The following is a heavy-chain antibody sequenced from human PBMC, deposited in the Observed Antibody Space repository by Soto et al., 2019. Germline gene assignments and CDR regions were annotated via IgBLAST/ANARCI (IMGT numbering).Heavy chain of an antibody. CDR2: TYYRSKWYN. CDR1: GDSVSSNSAA. D-gene: IGHD6-13*01. J-gene: IGHJ6*02. V-gene: IGHV6-1*01. CDR3: ARDRSSSRAWYYYGMDV. Sequence: PSQTLSLTCAISGDSVSSNSAALNLIMQSPSRGLEWPGRTYYRSKWYNDYAVSVKSRITINPDTSKNQFSLQLNSVTPEDTAVYYCARDRSSSRAWYYYGMDVWGQGTTVTVSS.